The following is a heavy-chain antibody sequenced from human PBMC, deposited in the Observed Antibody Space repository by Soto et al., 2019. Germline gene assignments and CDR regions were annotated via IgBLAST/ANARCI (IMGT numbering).Heavy chain of an antibody. CDR3: ARPRAPAYYYGMDV. Sequence: QLQLQESGPGLVKPSETLSLTCTVSGGSISSSSYYWGWIRQPPGKGLEWIGSIYYSGSTYYNPSLKRGVTFSVDTSKNQCSLRRSSVTAADTAVYYCARPRAPAYYYGMDVWGQGTTVTVSS. CDR1: GGSISSSSYY. J-gene: IGHJ6*02. CDR2: IYYSGST. V-gene: IGHV4-39*01. D-gene: IGHD1-26*01.